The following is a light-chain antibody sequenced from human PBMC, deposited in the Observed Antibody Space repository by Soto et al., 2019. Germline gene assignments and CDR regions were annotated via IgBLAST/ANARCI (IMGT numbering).Light chain of an antibody. CDR1: SSDVGGYNY. CDR3: VSFAGGTYV. Sequence: QSVLTQPASVSGSPGQSITISCTGTSSDVGGYNYVSWYQQHPGKAPKLMVYDVNRRPPGVPDRFFGSKSGNTASLTVSGLQAEDEADYYCVSFAGGTYVFGTGTKVTVI. J-gene: IGLJ1*01. CDR2: DVN. V-gene: IGLV2-8*01.